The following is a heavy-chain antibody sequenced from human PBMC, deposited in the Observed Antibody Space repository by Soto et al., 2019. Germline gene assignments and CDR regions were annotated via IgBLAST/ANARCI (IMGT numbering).Heavy chain of an antibody. CDR2: INYSGST. V-gene: IGHV4-34*01. CDR3: ARHEGMATVTTLDI. D-gene: IGHD4-17*01. J-gene: IGHJ3*02. Sequence: SETLSLTCAVYGGSFSGYYWSWIRQPPGKGLEWIGEINYSGSTNYNPSLKSRVTISVDTSKNQFSLKLSSVTAADTAVYYCARHEGMATVTTLDIWGQGTMVTVSS. CDR1: GGSFSGYY.